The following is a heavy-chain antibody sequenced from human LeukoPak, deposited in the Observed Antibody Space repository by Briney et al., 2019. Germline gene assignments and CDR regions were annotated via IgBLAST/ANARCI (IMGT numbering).Heavy chain of an antibody. J-gene: IGHJ4*02. D-gene: IGHD4-11*01. CDR1: GFTFSSYW. CDR3: ARDKTGTVTTPFDY. Sequence: GGSLRLSCAASGFTFSSYWMSWVRQAPGKGLEWVANIKQDGSEKYYVDSVKGRFTISRDNAKNSLYLQMNSLRAEDTAVYYCARDKTGTVTTPFDYWGQGTLVTVSS. CDR2: IKQDGSEK. V-gene: IGHV3-7*01.